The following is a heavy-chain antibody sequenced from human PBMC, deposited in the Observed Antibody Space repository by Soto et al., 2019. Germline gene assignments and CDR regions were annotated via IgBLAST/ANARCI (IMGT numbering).Heavy chain of an antibody. Sequence: QVQLVQSGAEVKKPGASVKVSCKASGYTFTSYGISWVRQAPGQGLEWMGWISAYNGNTNYAQKLQGRVTMTTDTSTSTAYMELRSLRSDDTAVYYCVRVGYGDRVYYYSGMDVWGQGTTVTVSS. CDR1: GYTFTSYG. CDR2: ISAYNGNT. D-gene: IGHD4-17*01. V-gene: IGHV1-18*01. J-gene: IGHJ6*02. CDR3: VRVGYGDRVYYYSGMDV.